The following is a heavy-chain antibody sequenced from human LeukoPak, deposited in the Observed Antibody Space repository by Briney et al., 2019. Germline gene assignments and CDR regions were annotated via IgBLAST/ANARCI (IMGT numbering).Heavy chain of an antibody. V-gene: IGHV3-21*01. D-gene: IGHD3-3*01. CDR2: ISSSSSYK. CDR3: ARETTTIFGVVPYYFDY. CDR1: GFTFSSYT. Sequence: GGSLRLSCAASGFTFSSYTMNWVRQAPGRGLEWVSSISSSSSYKYYADSVKGRFTISRDNAKNSLYLLMNSLRAEDTAVYYCARETTTIFGVVPYYFDYWGQGTLVTVSS. J-gene: IGHJ4*02.